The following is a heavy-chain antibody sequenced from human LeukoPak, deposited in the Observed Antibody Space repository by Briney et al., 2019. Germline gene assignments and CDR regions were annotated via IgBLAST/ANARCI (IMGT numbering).Heavy chain of an antibody. J-gene: IGHJ4*02. CDR1: GGSISSGDYY. Sequence: PSETLSLTCTVSGGSISSGDYYWSWIRQPPGKGPEWIGYIYYSGSTYYNPSLKGRVTISVDTSKNQFSLKLSSVTAADTAVYYCARASGGAARRRADYWGQGTLVTVSS. CDR2: IYYSGST. V-gene: IGHV4-30-4*01. CDR3: ARASGGAARRRADY. D-gene: IGHD6-6*01.